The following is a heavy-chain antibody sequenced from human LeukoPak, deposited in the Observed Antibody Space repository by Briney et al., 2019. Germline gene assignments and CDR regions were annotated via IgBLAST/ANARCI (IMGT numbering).Heavy chain of an antibody. CDR3: ARGPIKTYYYDSSGYNPFDY. Sequence: SETLSLTCAVYGGSFSGYYWSWIRQPPGKGPEWIGEINHSGSTNYNPSLKSRVTISVDTSKNQFSLKLSSVTAADTAVYYCARGPIKTYYYDSSGYNPFDYWGQGTLVTVSS. J-gene: IGHJ4*02. V-gene: IGHV4-34*01. CDR2: INHSGST. D-gene: IGHD3-22*01. CDR1: GGSFSGYY.